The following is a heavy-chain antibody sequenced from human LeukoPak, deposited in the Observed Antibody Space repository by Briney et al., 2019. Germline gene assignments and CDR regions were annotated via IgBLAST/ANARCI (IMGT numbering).Heavy chain of an antibody. CDR3: ARHPPRENRGNAFDI. J-gene: IGHJ3*02. CDR2: IYSSGTT. D-gene: IGHD2/OR15-2a*01. Sequence: PSETLSLTCTVSDGSVSGYYWSWIRQPPGKGLEWIGYIYSSGTTNYNPSLKGRVAISVDTSKSQFSLRLRSVTAADTALYYCARHPPRENRGNAFDIWGQGTVVTVSS. CDR1: DGSVSGYY. V-gene: IGHV4-59*08.